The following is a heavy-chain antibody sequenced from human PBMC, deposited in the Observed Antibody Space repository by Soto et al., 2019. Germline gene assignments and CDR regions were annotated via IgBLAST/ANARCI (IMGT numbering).Heavy chain of an antibody. J-gene: IGHJ5*02. Sequence: SETLSPTYNFSGCAISTSSYDWGWIRQPPGKGLEWIGSIYYSGSTYYNPSLKSRVTISVDTSKNQFSLKLSSVTAADTAVYYCASHAKYSRSWFPHNWFDPWGQG. CDR2: IYYSGST. D-gene: IGHD6-13*01. CDR3: ASHAKYSRSWFPHNWFDP. CDR1: GCAISTSSYD. V-gene: IGHV4-39*01.